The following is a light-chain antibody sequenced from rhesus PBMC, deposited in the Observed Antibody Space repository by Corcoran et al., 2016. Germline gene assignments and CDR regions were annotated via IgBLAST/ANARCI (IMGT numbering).Light chain of an antibody. Sequence: ETVVTQSPATLPLSPGERATLSCRASQSVGSYVAWYQQKPGQAPRLLIDGASSRATGIPDRCSGSGSGTDFTLTISSLGPEDFGVYYCQQSSNLSPLTFGGGTKVELK. V-gene: IGKV3-24*04. CDR3: QQSSNLSPLT. CDR1: QSVGSY. J-gene: IGKJ4*01. CDR2: GAS.